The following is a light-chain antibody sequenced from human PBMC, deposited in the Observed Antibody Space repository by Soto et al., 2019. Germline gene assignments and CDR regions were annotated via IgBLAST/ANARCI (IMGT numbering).Light chain of an antibody. CDR1: QTISVW. Sequence: DIQMTQSPSTLSASVGDGVTITCRASQTISVWLAWYQQRPGKALKFLMYDASSLETGVTSRFSVSGSGTEFTLTIHSLQPDDSATYYCQQYDSSSPTFGQGTKLEIK. CDR2: DAS. J-gene: IGKJ2*01. CDR3: QQYDSSSPT. V-gene: IGKV1-5*01.